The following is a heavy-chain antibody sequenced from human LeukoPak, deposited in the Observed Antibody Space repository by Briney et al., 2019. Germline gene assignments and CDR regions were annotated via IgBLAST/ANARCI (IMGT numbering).Heavy chain of an antibody. CDR1: GFTVSSNY. J-gene: IGHJ4*02. CDR3: ARGERFLEWLPLDY. V-gene: IGHV3-53*01. CDR2: IYSGGST. D-gene: IGHD3-3*01. Sequence: GGSLRLSCAASGFTVSSNYMSWVRQAPGKGLEWVSVIYSGGSTYYADSVKGRFTISRDNSKNTLLLQMNSLRADDTAIYYCARGERFLEWLPLDYWGQGTLVTVSS.